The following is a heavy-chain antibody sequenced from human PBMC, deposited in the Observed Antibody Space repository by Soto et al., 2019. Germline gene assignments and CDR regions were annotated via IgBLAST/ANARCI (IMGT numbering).Heavy chain of an antibody. J-gene: IGHJ6*02. Sequence: GGSLRLSCAASGFTFSSYSMNWVRQAPGKGLEWVSSISSSSSYIYYADSVKGRFTISRDNAKNSLYLQMNSLRAEDTAVYYCARDPTPTYYYDSSGYYYYYGMDVWGQGTTVTVSS. D-gene: IGHD3-22*01. CDR2: ISSSSSYI. V-gene: IGHV3-21*01. CDR3: ARDPTPTYYYDSSGYYYYYGMDV. CDR1: GFTFSSYS.